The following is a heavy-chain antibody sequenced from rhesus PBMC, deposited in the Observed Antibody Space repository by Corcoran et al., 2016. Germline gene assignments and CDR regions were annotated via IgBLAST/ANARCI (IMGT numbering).Heavy chain of an antibody. J-gene: IGHJ4*01. CDR1: GGSISDNYD. V-gene: IGHV4S9*01. CDR2: IYGSSGST. CDR3: AREGTVSYFDH. Sequence: QVQLQESGPGLVKPSETLSLTCAGSGGSISDNYDWHWLRQPPGKGLEWIGNIYGSSGSTYYNPSLKSRVTISKDTSKNQFSLKLSSVTAADTAVYFCAREGTVSYFDHWGQGVLVTVSS. D-gene: IGHD5-24*01.